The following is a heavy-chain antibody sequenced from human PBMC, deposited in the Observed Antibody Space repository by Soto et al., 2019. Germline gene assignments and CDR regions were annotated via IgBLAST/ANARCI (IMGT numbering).Heavy chain of an antibody. Sequence: QVQLVESGGGLVKPGGSLRLSCAASGFTFSGYNMSWIRQAPGKGLEWVSYITSSGSNTFDAASAKGRFTLSRDNTMNLLYLQMNSLGPEATAVSYFARRGTISSAHHFDHLGQGTLVTVSS. CDR2: ITSSGSNT. D-gene: IGHD6-6*01. CDR3: ARRGTISSAHHFDH. V-gene: IGHV3-11*01. CDR1: GFTFSGYN. J-gene: IGHJ4*02.